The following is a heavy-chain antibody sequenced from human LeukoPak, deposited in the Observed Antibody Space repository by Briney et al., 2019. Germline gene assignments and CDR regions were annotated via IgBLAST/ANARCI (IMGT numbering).Heavy chain of an antibody. V-gene: IGHV1-18*01. J-gene: IGHJ6*02. CDR2: ISAYNGNT. D-gene: IGHD2-2*02. CDR1: GYTFTSYG. CDR3: ARDFGSSPSCYRCYYYYYYGMDV. Sequence: ASVKVSCKASGYTFTSYGISWVRQAPGQGLEWMGWISAYNGNTNYAQKLQGRVTMTTDTSTSTAYMELRSLRSDDTAVYYCARDFGSSPSCYRCYYYYYYGMDVWGQGTTVTVSS.